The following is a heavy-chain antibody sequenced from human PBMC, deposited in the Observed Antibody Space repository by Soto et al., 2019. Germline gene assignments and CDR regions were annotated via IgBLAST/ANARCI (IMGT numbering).Heavy chain of an antibody. CDR3: ARGYYDFWSGYPYYFDY. J-gene: IGHJ4*02. D-gene: IGHD3-3*01. V-gene: IGHV4-31*03. Sequence: QVQLQESGPGLVKPSQTLSLTCTVSGGSISSGGYYWSWIRQHPGKGLEWIGYIYYSGSTYYNPSLKSRVTISVDTSKNQFSLKLSSVTAADTAVYYCARGYYDFWSGYPYYFDYWGQGTLVTVSS. CDR2: IYYSGST. CDR1: GGSISSGGYY.